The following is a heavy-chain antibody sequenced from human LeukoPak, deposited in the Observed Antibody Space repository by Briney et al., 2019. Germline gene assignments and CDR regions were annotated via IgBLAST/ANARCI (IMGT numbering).Heavy chain of an antibody. Sequence: GGSLRLSCVGSGFMFSNFLMTWVRQAPGKGLEWVANINEDGSEKHYVDSMKGRFTISTDNAKNSLYLQMNSLSAEDTAVYYCASEINWGSGAFDVWGQGTMVTVSS. J-gene: IGHJ3*01. CDR3: ASEINWGSGAFDV. V-gene: IGHV3-7*01. CDR1: GFMFSNFL. D-gene: IGHD7-27*01. CDR2: INEDGSEK.